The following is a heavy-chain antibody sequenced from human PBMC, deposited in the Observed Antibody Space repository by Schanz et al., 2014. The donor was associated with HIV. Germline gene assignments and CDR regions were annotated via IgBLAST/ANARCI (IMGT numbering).Heavy chain of an antibody. CDR1: GFTFSNFA. CDR3: VRGGLQNWYFDN. Sequence: QVQLVESGGGVVQPGRSLRLSCAASGFTFSNFAMHWVRQAPGNGLEWVAGIVHDGSNEYYGDSVKGRFTISRDNSKHTLSLQMNNLRVDDTAIYYCVRGGLQNWYFDNWGRGTLVTVSS. V-gene: IGHV3-33*01. D-gene: IGHD1-1*01. J-gene: IGHJ2*01. CDR2: IVHDGSNE.